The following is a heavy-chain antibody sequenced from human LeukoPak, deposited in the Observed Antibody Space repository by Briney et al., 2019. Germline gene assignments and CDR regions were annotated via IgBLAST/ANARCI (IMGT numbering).Heavy chain of an antibody. CDR3: TTYCSSTSCYPDY. CDR1: GFTFSSYS. CDR2: IKSKTDGGTT. V-gene: IGHV3-15*01. Sequence: GGSLRLSCAASGFTFSSYSMNWVRQAPGKGLEWVGRIKSKTDGGTTDYAAPVKGRFTISRDDSKNTLYLQMNSLKTEDTAVYYCTTYCSSTSCYPDYWGQGTLVTVSS. J-gene: IGHJ4*02. D-gene: IGHD2-2*01.